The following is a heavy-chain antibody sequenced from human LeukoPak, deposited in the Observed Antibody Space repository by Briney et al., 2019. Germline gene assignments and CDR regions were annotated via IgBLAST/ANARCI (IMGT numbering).Heavy chain of an antibody. Sequence: PGGSLRLSCAASGFSFSSYAMSWVRQAPGKGLEWVAVIWYDGSKTYYTDSVKGRFTISRDNSKNTLDLQMNSLRAEDTAVYYCARGRGNYASGSYTDYGLDVWGQGTTVTVS. V-gene: IGHV3-33*08. CDR2: IWYDGSKT. CDR1: GFSFSSYA. D-gene: IGHD3-10*01. J-gene: IGHJ6*02. CDR3: ARGRGNYASGSYTDYGLDV.